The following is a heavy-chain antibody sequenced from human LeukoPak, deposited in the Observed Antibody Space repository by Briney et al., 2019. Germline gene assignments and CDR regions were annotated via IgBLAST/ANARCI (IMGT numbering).Heavy chain of an antibody. J-gene: IGHJ4*02. CDR3: ARRLGRSFDY. CDR1: GYTFISHA. CDR2: INVGNGNT. Sequence: APVKVSFKASGYTFISHAIHWVRQAPGQRLEWMGWINVGNGNTKYSQNFQGRITISRDTSATTGYMDLSSLRSEDTAVYYCARRLGRSFDYWGQGTLVTVSS. D-gene: IGHD2-21*01. V-gene: IGHV1-3*01.